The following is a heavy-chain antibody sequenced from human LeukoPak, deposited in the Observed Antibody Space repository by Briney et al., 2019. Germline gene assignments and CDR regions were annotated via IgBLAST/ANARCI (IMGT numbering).Heavy chain of an antibody. CDR1: GGTFSSYA. J-gene: IGHJ4*02. V-gene: IGHV1-69*05. CDR2: IIPIFGTA. D-gene: IGHD4-17*01. CDR3: AVNYGDPRGYFDY. Sequence: SVKVSCKASGGTFSSYAISWVRQAPGQGLEWMGGIIPIFGTANYAQKFQGRVTITTDESTSTAYVELSSLRSEDTAVYYCAVNYGDPRGYFDYWGQGTLVTVSS.